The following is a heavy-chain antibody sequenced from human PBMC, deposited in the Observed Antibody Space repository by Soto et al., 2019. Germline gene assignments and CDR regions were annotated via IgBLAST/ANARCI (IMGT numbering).Heavy chain of an antibody. CDR1: GGSFSGYY. V-gene: IGHV4-34*01. CDR2: INHSGST. D-gene: IGHD3-22*01. J-gene: IGHJ6*02. CDR3: ARESWYYDSSGYSSYYYYGMDV. Sequence: SETLSLTCAVYGGSFSGYYWSWIRQPPGKGLEWIGEINHSGSTNHNPSLKSRVTISVDTSKNQFSLKLSSVTAADTAVYYCARESWYYDSSGYSSYYYYGMDVWGQGTTVTVSS.